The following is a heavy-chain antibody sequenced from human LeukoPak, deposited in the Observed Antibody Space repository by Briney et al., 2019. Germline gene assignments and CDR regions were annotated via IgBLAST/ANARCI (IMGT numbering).Heavy chain of an antibody. D-gene: IGHD3-3*01. CDR3: ARGLHYDFWSGYWFDY. J-gene: IGHJ4*02. Sequence: GASVKVSCKAFGGTFSSYAISWVRQAPGQGLEWMGGIIPIFGTANYAQKFQGRVTITADESTSTAYMELSSLRSEDTAVYYCARGLHYDFWSGYWFDYWGQGTLVTVSS. CDR1: GGTFSSYA. V-gene: IGHV1-69*13. CDR2: IIPIFGTA.